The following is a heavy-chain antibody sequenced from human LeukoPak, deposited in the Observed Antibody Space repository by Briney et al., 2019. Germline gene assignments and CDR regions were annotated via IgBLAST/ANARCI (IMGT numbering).Heavy chain of an antibody. CDR3: ARGGTYSSSWYVPPLYDY. Sequence: GGSLRLSCVASGFTFSAYTMSWVRQAPGKGLEWVSSLSGTGGRVHYADSVTGRFTISRDNAKNSLYLQMNSLRAEDTAVYYCARGGTYSSSWYVPPLYDYWGQGTLVTVSS. CDR1: GFTFSAYT. CDR2: LSGTGGRV. V-gene: IGHV3-11*04. J-gene: IGHJ4*02. D-gene: IGHD6-13*01.